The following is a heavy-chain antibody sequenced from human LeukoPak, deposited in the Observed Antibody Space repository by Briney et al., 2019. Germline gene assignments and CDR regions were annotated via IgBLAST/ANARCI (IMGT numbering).Heavy chain of an antibody. CDR3: ASFYCSGGSCYQYYYYYYMDV. Sequence: SETLSLTCTVSNYSMSSGYYWGWIRQPPGKGLEWIGSIYYSGSTYYNPSLKSRVTISVDTSKNQFSLKLSSVTAADTAVYYCASFYCSGGSCYQYYYYYYMDVWGKGTTVTISS. CDR2: IYYSGST. V-gene: IGHV4-38-2*02. J-gene: IGHJ6*03. D-gene: IGHD2-15*01. CDR1: NYSMSSGYY.